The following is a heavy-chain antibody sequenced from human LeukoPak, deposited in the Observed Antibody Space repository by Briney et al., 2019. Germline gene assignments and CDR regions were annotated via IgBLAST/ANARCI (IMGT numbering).Heavy chain of an antibody. CDR2: ISYDGSNK. CDR1: GFTFSSYA. Sequence: PGGSLRLSCAASGFTFSSYAMHWVRQAPGKGLEWVAVISYDGSNKYYADSVKGRFTISRDNSKNTLYLQMNSLRAEDTAVYYCAREGGYSYDGFDYWGQGTLVTVSS. J-gene: IGHJ4*02. D-gene: IGHD5-18*01. V-gene: IGHV3-30*04. CDR3: AREGGYSYDGFDY.